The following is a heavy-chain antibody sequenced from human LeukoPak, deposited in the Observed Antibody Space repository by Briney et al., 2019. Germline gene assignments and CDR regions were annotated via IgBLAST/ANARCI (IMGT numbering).Heavy chain of an antibody. V-gene: IGHV3-11*05. CDR3: AKDVVVVAATGDDY. D-gene: IGHD2-15*01. J-gene: IGHJ4*02. CDR1: GFTFSDYY. CDR2: ISSSSSYT. Sequence: GGSLRLSCAASGFTFSDYYMSWIRQAPGKGLEWVSYISSSSSYTYYADSVKGRFTISRDNSKNTLYLQMNSLRAEDTAVYYCAKDVVVVAATGDDYWGQGTLVTVSS.